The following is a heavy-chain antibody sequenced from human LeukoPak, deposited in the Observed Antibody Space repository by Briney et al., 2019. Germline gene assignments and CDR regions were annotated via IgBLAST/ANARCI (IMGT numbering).Heavy chain of an antibody. V-gene: IGHV4-59*11. CDR3: ARMVGGDYGDY. D-gene: IGHD4-17*01. J-gene: IGHJ4*02. Sequence: PSETLSLTCTVSGGSISGHYWSWIRQPPGKGLEWIGYIHYTGRTDYSPSLKSRVSLSVDLSKNQFSLELTSVTAADTAIYFCARMVGGDYGDYWGQGTLVTVSS. CDR1: GGSISGHY. CDR2: IHYTGRT.